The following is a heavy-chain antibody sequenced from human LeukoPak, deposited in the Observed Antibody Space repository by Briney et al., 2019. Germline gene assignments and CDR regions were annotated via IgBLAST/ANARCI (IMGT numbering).Heavy chain of an antibody. Sequence: GGSLRVSCAASGFTFSSYTMNWVRQAPGKGLEWISVISATGFTTYHTDSVKGRFTISRDNSKSMLYLQMDGLRAEDTAIYFCTKDVQVGPTRGFFDFWGQGTLVTVSS. CDR2: ISATGFTT. CDR3: TKDVQVGPTRGFFDF. CDR1: GFTFSSYT. V-gene: IGHV3-23*01. J-gene: IGHJ4*03. D-gene: IGHD1-26*01.